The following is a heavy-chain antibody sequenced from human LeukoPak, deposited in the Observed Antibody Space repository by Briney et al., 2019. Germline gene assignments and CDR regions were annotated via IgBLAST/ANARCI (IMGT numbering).Heavy chain of an antibody. D-gene: IGHD6-19*01. CDR1: GYTFSNYA. CDR2: INPNSGGT. Sequence: ASVKVSCKASGYTFSNYAMNWVRQAPGQGLEWMGWINPNSGGTNYAQKFQGRVTMTTDTSTSTAYMELRSLRSDDTAVYYCARDPPSYSGGWYGNWFDPWGRGTLVTVSS. CDR3: ARDPPSYSGGWYGNWFDP. V-gene: IGHV1-2*02. J-gene: IGHJ5*02.